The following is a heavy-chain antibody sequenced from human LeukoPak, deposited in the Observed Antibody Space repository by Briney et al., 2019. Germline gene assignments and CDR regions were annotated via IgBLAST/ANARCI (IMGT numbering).Heavy chain of an antibody. CDR1: GYTFTSYD. CDR3: ARDVGADFPNWFGP. D-gene: IGHD4/OR15-4a*01. V-gene: IGHV1-8*03. CDR2: MNPNSGNT. Sequence: ASVKVSCKASGYTFTSYDINWVRQATGQGLEWMGWMNPNSGNTGYAQKFQGRVTITRNTSISTAYMQLSSLRSDDTAVYYCARDVGADFPNWFGPWGQGTLVTVSS. J-gene: IGHJ5*02.